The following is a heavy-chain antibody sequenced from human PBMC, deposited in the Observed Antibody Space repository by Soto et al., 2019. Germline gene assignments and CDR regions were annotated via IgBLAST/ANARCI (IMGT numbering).Heavy chain of an antibody. J-gene: IGHJ3*02. D-gene: IGHD6-13*01. V-gene: IGHV5-51*01. Sequence: EVQLVQSGAEAKKPGESLKISCKGSGYNFANYWIGWVRQMPGKGLEWMGMIFPGDSDTKNSPSLQGQITMSVDKSDSSAYLQWRSLKASDTAMYYCAAGYTTGLDAFDIWGQGTMVTVSS. CDR2: IFPGDSDT. CDR1: GYNFANYW. CDR3: AAGYTTGLDAFDI.